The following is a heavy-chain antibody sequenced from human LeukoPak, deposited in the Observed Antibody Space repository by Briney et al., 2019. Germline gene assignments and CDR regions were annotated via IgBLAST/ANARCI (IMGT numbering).Heavy chain of an antibody. CDR2: IIPILGIA. V-gene: IGHV1-69*04. D-gene: IGHD6-19*01. CDR3: ARVSVAGPPYFDY. J-gene: IGHJ4*02. CDR1: GGTFSSYA. Sequence: GASVKVSCKASGGTFSSYAISWVRQAPGQGLEWVGRIIPILGIANYAQKFQGRATITADKSTSTAYMELSSLRSEDTAVYYCARVSVAGPPYFDYWGQGTLVTVSS.